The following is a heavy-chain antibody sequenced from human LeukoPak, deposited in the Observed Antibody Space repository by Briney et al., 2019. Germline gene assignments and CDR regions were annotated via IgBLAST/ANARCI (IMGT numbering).Heavy chain of an antibody. D-gene: IGHD2-15*01. CDR3: TRVPRTFLAATVIAYMDV. CDR1: GFTFSSYE. J-gene: IGHJ6*03. Sequence: GGSLRLSCAASGFTFSSYEMNWVRQAPGKGLEWVSSISGSSSYIYYVDSVKGRFTISRDNARNSLFLQMNSLRAEDTAGYYCTRVPRTFLAATVIAYMDVWGKGTTVTVSS. CDR2: ISGSSSYI. V-gene: IGHV3-21*01.